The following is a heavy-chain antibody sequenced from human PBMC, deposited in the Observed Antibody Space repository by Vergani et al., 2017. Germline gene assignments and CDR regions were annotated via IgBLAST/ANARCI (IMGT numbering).Heavy chain of an antibody. CDR2: IDYSGST. J-gene: IGHJ3*01. Sequence: QVQLQESGPGLLKPSETLSLTCTVSGGSISSYYWSWIRQPPGKGLEWIGYIDYSGSTNYNPSLKSRVTISVDTSKNQFSLKLSSVTAADTAVSYCASLAVSTYSGDDAVGDPAGSGAIDVWGQGTMVTVSS. D-gene: IGHD5-12*01. CDR1: GGSISSYY. V-gene: IGHV4-59*01. CDR3: ASLAVSTYSGDDAVGDPAGSGAIDV.